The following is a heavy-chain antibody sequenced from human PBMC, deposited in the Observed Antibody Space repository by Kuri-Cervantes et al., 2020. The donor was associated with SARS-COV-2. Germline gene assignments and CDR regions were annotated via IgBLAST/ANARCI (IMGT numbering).Heavy chain of an antibody. Sequence: GESLKISCAASGFTFSSYAMSWVRQAPGKGLEWVSVISGSGDSTYYADSVKGRFTISRDNSKNTLYLRMNSLRAEDTAVYYCAKNSLAPTPEYMDVWGKGTTVTVSS. D-gene: IGHD2-2*01. CDR2: ISGSGDST. V-gene: IGHV3-23*01. CDR1: GFTFSSYA. CDR3: AKNSLAPTPEYMDV. J-gene: IGHJ6*03.